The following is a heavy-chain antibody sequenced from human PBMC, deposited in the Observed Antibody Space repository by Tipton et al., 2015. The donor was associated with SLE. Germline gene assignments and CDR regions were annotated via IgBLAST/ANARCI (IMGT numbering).Heavy chain of an antibody. D-gene: IGHD2-2*01. CDR1: GFSISSGYY. J-gene: IGHJ5*02. V-gene: IGHV4-38-2*02. CDR3: ARSVTPAAIGWFDP. Sequence: LRLSCTVSGFSISSGYYWGWMRQSPGKGLEWIGSIYRSGSTYYTPSLRSRVTISLDTSMNQFSLDLSSVTAADTAVYYCARSVTPAAIGWFDPWGQGVLVTVSS. CDR2: IYRSGST.